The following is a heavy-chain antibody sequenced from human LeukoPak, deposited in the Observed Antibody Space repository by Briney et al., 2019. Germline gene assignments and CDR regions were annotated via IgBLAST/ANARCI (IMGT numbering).Heavy chain of an antibody. Sequence: GGSLRLSCAASGLTFSRYSMNWVRQAPGRGLEWVSSISSSSYIYYADSLKGRFTISRDNAENSLYLQMNSLRAEDTAVYFCARDRIIYGDYGDAFDIWGQGTMVTVSS. CDR2: ISSSSYI. CDR3: ARDRIIYGDYGDAFDI. J-gene: IGHJ3*02. CDR1: GLTFSRYS. D-gene: IGHD4-17*01. V-gene: IGHV3-21*01.